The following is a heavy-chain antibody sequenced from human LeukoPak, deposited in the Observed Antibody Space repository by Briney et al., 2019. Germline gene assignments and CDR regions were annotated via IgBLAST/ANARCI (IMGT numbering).Heavy chain of an antibody. J-gene: IGHJ5*02. D-gene: IGHD2-2*01. V-gene: IGHV3-23*01. CDR3: AKGKGVVPDLNWFDP. Sequence: PGGSLRLSCAASGFTFSSYAMSWVRQAPGKGLEWVSAISGSGGSTYYADSVKGRFTISRDNSKNTLYLQMNSLRAEDTAVYYCAKGKGVVPDLNWFDPWGQGTLVTVSS. CDR1: GFTFSSYA. CDR2: ISGSGGST.